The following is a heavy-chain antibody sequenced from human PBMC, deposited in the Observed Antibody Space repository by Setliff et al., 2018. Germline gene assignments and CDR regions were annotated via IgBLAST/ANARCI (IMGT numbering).Heavy chain of an antibody. CDR3: ARVPGRDGYNFFDY. D-gene: IGHD5-12*01. Sequence: KASETLSLTCAIYGESFSGYYWGWIRQPPGRGLEWIGEVSHSGSANYNPSLKSRVTISVDTSKNQFSLKLRSVTAADTAVYFCARVPGRDGYNFFDYWGQGMLVTVS. V-gene: IGHV4-34*01. CDR2: VSHSGSA. J-gene: IGHJ4*02. CDR1: GESFSGYY.